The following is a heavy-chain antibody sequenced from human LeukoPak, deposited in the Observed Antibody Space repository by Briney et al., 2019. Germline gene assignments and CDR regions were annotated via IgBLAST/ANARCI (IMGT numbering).Heavy chain of an antibody. V-gene: IGHV4-31*03. CDR3: ARDSGDMVRGVPFDY. CDR1: GGFISSGGYY. CDR2: IYYSGST. J-gene: IGHJ4*02. Sequence: SETLSLTCTVSGGFISSGGYYWSWSRQHPGKGLEWIGYIYYSGSTYYNPSLKSRVTISVDTSKNQFSLKLSSVTAADTAVYYCARDSGDMVRGVPFDYWGQGTLVTVSS. D-gene: IGHD3-10*01.